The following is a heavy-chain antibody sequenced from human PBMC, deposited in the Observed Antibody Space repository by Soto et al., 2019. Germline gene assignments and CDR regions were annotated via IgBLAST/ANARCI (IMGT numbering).Heavy chain of an antibody. J-gene: IGHJ3*02. CDR2: INPNSGGT. CDR3: ARGVAGKRWGAFDI. CDR1: GYTFTGYY. D-gene: IGHD6-19*01. V-gene: IGHV1-2*02. Sequence: QVQLVQSGAEVKKPGASVKVSCKASGYTFTGYYMHWVRQAPGQGLEWMGWINPNSGGTNYAQKVQGRGSMTRERSIRTAYMELGRLRSDDTAVYYCARGVAGKRWGAFDICGQGTMVTVSS.